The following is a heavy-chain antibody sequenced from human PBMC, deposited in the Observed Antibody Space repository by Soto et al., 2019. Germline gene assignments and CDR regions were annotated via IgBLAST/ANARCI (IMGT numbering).Heavy chain of an antibody. J-gene: IGHJ4*02. V-gene: IGHV3-33*01. D-gene: IGHD3-16*01. CDR2: IFHDGSKT. CDR3: VRDAGDHVNHFDH. CDR1: GLSFSDYG. Sequence: GGSLRLSGAASGLSFSDYGMHWVGQAPGKGLDWVAVIFHDGSKTDYADSVKGRFTISRDNSKNTLYRQTDTQCAETTAVYYSVRDAGDHVNHFDHSGQRARV.